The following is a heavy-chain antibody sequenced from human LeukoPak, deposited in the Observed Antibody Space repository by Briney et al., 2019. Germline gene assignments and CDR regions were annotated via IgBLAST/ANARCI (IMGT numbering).Heavy chain of an antibody. CDR3: GRDGWEIRLATGY. CDR2: ISAGGNT. V-gene: IGHV3-23*01. D-gene: IGHD1-26*01. Sequence: PGGSLRLSCAASGLTFRSYAMNWVRQVPGKGLEWVSGISAGGNTSYSDAVKGRFTISRDNSKNTLFLEMNSLRADDTAVYYCGRDGWEIRLATGYWGQGTLVTVSS. CDR1: GLTFRSYA. J-gene: IGHJ4*02.